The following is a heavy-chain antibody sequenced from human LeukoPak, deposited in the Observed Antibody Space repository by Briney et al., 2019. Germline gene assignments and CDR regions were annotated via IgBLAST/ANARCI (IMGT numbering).Heavy chain of an antibody. J-gene: IGHJ4*02. CDR2: INPYSGVT. D-gene: IGHD2-2*01. V-gene: IGHV1-2*02. CDR3: ARGGCSSTSCYAYDY. Sequence: ASVKVSCKASGYTFTDYNMHWVRQPPGQGLEGMGGINPYSGVTNYAQKFQARVTMTRDTSIRTAYMEMSSLESEDTAVYYCARGGCSSTSCYAYDYCGQGTLVTVSS. CDR1: GYTFTDYN.